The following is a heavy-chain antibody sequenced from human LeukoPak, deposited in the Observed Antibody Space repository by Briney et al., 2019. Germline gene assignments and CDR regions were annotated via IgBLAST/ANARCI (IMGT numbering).Heavy chain of an antibody. CDR2: THPGGSET. D-gene: IGHD5-24*01. Sequence: GESLKISCKGLGYDFSTYWNAWVRQRPGKGLEWMGITHPGGSETRYDPSFQGQVTISADRSTSTSYLQWSSLRASDTAMYYCARASRDGYNQNFDHWGQGTLVTVSS. V-gene: IGHV5-51*01. CDR3: ARASRDGYNQNFDH. CDR1: GYDFSTYW. J-gene: IGHJ4*02.